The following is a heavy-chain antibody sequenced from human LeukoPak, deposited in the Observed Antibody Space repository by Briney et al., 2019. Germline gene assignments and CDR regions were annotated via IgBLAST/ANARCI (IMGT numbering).Heavy chain of an antibody. J-gene: IGHJ3*01. Sequence: GGSLRLSCAASGFTFGDYAMHWVRQTPGKGLEWVSLISGDGGSTYYADSVKGRFTISRDNSKNSLYLHMNSLRNEDTALYYCAKDLNFYYGSGSYFRHWGQGPMVTVSS. CDR1: GFTFGDYA. D-gene: IGHD3-10*01. V-gene: IGHV3-43*02. CDR2: ISGDGGST. CDR3: AKDLNFYYGSGSYFRH.